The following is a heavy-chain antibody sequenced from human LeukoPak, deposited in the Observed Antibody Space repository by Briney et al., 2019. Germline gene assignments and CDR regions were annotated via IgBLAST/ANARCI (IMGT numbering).Heavy chain of an antibody. J-gene: IGHJ5*02. V-gene: IGHV3-11*01. CDR1: GFTFSDYY. CDR3: ARAAGWFDP. Sequence: PGGSLRLSCAAPGFTFSDYYMTWIRQAPGKGLEWVSYISSSSNNIHYANSVRGRFTISRDNAKNSVYLQTNSLRAEDTAIYYCARAAGWFDPWGQGTLVTVSS. CDR2: ISSSSNNI.